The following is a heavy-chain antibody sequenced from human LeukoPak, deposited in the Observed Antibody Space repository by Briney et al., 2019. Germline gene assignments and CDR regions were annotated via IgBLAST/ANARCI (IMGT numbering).Heavy chain of an antibody. CDR2: ISWNGGSI. J-gene: IGHJ6*02. V-gene: IGHV3-9*01. CDR3: AKGVMGYYYGMDV. Sequence: PGGSLRLSCAASGFTFDDYAMHWVRHGPGKGPEWVSGISWNGGSIGYADSVKGRFTISRDNAKNSLYLQMNSLRAEDTALYYCAKGVMGYYYGMDVWGQGTTATVSS. CDR1: GFTFDDYA. D-gene: IGHD2-21*01.